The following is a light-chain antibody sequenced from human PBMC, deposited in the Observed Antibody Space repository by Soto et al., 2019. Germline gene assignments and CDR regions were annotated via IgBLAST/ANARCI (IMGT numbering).Light chain of an antibody. CDR3: QQHNSYPLT. CDR1: QGISSY. V-gene: IGKV1-9*01. CDR2: AAS. Sequence: DIQLTQSPSFLSASVGDRVTITCRASQGISSYLAWYQQKPGKAPKLLIYAASTLQSGVPSRFSGSGSATEFTLTISSLQPEDFATYYGQQHNSYPLTFGGGTKVEIK. J-gene: IGKJ4*01.